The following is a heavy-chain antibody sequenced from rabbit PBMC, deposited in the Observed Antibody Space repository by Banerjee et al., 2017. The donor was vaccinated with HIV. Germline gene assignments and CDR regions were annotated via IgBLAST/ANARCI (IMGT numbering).Heavy chain of an antibody. J-gene: IGHJ4*01. Sequence: QQQLEESGGDLVKPEGSLTLTCTASGFSFSSSSWICWVRQAPGKGLELIACIYNGDGSTYYASWVNGRFTISRSTSLNTVDLKMTSLTAADTATYFCAREYDSSAGVIGWNCNLWGPGTLVTV. CDR2: IYNGDGST. V-gene: IGHV1S43*01. D-gene: IGHD4-1*01. CDR1: GFSFSSSSW. CDR3: AREYDSSAGVIGWNCNL.